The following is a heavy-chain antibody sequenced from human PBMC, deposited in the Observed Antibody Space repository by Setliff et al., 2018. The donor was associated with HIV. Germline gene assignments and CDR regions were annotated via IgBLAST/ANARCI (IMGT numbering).Heavy chain of an antibody. J-gene: IGHJ4*02. CDR2: MNPNSGNR. CDR3: ARALRIIGVIRY. V-gene: IGHV1-8*03. D-gene: IGHD3-3*01. CDR1: GYTFTSYD. Sequence: ASVKVSCKTSGYTFTSYDINWVRQATGQGLEWMGWMNPNSGNRGYAQKFQGRVTISRNTSISTAYMELSGLRSEDTAVYYCARALRIIGVIRYWGQGTLVTVSS.